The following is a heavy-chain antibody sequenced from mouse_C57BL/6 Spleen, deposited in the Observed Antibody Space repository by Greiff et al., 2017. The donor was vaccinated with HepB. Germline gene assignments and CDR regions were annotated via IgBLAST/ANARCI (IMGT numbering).Heavy chain of an antibody. CDR1: GYTFTSYW. Sequence: QVQLQQPGAELVMPGASVKLSCKASGYTFTSYWMHWVKQRPGQGLEWIGEIDPSDSYTNYNEKFKGQSTLSVDKSSSTAYMQLSSLTSEDSAVYYWARADSSRVYYYYYAMDYWGQGTSVTVAS. CDR3: ARADSSRVYYYYYAMDY. V-gene: IGHV1-69*01. J-gene: IGHJ4*01. D-gene: IGHD1-1*01. CDR2: IDPSDSYT.